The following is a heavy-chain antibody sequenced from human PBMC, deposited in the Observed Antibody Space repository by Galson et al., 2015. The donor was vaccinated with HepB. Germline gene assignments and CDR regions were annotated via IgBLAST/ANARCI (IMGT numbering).Heavy chain of an antibody. Sequence: QVQLQESGPGLVKPSETLSLTCTVSGGSISSYYWSWIRQPPGKGLEWIGYIYYSGSTNYNPSLKSRVTISVDTSKNQFSLKLSSVTAADTAVYYCARGQYYYGSGSMYYYGMDVWGQGTTVTVSS. V-gene: IGHV4-59*01. CDR2: IYYSGST. D-gene: IGHD3-10*01. CDR3: ARGQYYYGSGSMYYYGMDV. CDR1: GGSISSYY. J-gene: IGHJ6*02.